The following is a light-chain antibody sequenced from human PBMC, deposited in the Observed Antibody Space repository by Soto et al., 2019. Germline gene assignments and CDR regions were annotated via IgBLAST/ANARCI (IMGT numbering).Light chain of an antibody. J-gene: IGLJ3*02. CDR2: SDN. CDR1: SSNVGTNH. CDR3: ATRDERPSGRV. V-gene: IGLV1-44*01. Sequence: QSVLTQPPSASGTPGQRVTISCSGSSSNVGTNHVNWYQQLPGTAPKLLIYSDNQRPSGVPDRFSGSKSGTSASLAISGLQSEDEADYYCATRDERPSGRVFGGGTKLTVL.